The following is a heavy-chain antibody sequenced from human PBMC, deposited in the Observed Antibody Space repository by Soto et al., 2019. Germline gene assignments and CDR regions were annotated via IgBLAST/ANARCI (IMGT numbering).Heavy chain of an antibody. CDR2: ISGSGGST. Sequence: GGSLRLSCAASGFSFSSYAMSGVRQAPGKGLEWVSAISGSGGSTYYADSVKGRFTISRDNSKNTLYLQMNSLRAEDTAVYYCAKDLDCSGGSCYSRPAGYFDYWGQGTLVTVSS. CDR3: AKDLDCSGGSCYSRPAGYFDY. V-gene: IGHV3-23*01. D-gene: IGHD2-15*01. CDR1: GFSFSSYA. J-gene: IGHJ4*02.